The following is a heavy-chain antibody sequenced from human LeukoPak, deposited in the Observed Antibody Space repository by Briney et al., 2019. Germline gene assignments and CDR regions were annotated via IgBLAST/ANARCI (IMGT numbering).Heavy chain of an antibody. V-gene: IGHV4-4*07. CDR2: IYTSGST. Sequence: KPSETLSLTCTVSGGSISSYYWSWIRQPAGKGLEWIGRIYTSGSTNYNPSLKSRVTMSVDTSKNQFSLKLSSVTAADTAVYYCARVGVPLTGDEPGAFDIWGQGTMVTVSS. CDR3: ARVGVPLTGDEPGAFDI. D-gene: IGHD7-27*01. CDR1: GGSISSYY. J-gene: IGHJ3*02.